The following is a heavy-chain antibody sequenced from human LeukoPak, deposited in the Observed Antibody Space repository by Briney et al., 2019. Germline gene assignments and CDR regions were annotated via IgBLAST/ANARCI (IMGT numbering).Heavy chain of an antibody. CDR1: GGSISSGGYY. CDR3: ARGLIRGVISYYFDY. V-gene: IGHV4-30-2*01. CDR2: IYHSGST. D-gene: IGHD3-10*01. J-gene: IGHJ4*02. Sequence: SQTLSLTCTVSGGSISSGGYYWSWIRQPPGKGLEWIGYIYHSGSTYYNPSLKSRVTISVDRSKNQFSLKLSSVTAADTAVYYCARGLIRGVISYYFDYWGQGTLVTVSS.